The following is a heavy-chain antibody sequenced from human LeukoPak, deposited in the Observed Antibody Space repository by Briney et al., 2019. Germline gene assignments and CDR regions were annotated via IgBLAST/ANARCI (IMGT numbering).Heavy chain of an antibody. Sequence: SETLSLTCAVYGGSFSGYYWSWIRQPPGKGLEWIGEINHSGSTNYNPSLKSRVTISVDTSKNQFSLKLSSVTAADTAVYYCARRRDYVWGSYLDYWGQGTLVTVSS. CDR2: INHSGST. J-gene: IGHJ4*02. V-gene: IGHV4-34*01. CDR3: ARRRDYVWGSYLDY. CDR1: GGSFSGYY. D-gene: IGHD3-16*01.